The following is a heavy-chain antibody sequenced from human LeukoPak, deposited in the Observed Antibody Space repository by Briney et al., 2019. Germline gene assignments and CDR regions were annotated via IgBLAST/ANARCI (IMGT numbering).Heavy chain of an antibody. CDR3: ARDDILTGFD. V-gene: IGHV1-3*01. D-gene: IGHD3-9*01. Sequence: ASVKVSCKASGYTFTSYAMHWVRQAPGQRLEWMGWINAGSGNTKYSQKFQGRVTITRDTSASTAYMELSSLRSEDTAVYYCARDDILTGFDWGQGTLVTVSS. CDR1: GYTFTSYA. CDR2: INAGSGNT. J-gene: IGHJ4*02.